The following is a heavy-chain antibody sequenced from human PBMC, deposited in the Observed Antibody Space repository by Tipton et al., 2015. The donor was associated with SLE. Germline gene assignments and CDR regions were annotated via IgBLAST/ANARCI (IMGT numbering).Heavy chain of an antibody. V-gene: IGHV3-23*03. CDR1: GFIFNNYA. D-gene: IGHD5/OR15-5a*01. Sequence: SLRLSCAASGFIFNNYAMNWVRQAPGKGLEWVSLIYGSGITNYAESVRGRFTVSRDSSKDTLYLQMNSLRAEDTAVYYCAKDGSTTLPSTGFDSWGQGTLVTASS. J-gene: IGHJ5*01. CDR2: IYGSGIT. CDR3: AKDGSTTLPSTGFDS.